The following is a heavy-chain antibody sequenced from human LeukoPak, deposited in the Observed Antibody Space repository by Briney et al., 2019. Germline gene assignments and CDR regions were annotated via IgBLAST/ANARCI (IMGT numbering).Heavy chain of an antibody. J-gene: IGHJ4*02. Sequence: SETLSLTCTVSGGSITSYYWSWIRQPPGKELDWIGYIYYTGTTSYSPSLKSRVTMSVDTSRNQFSLELTSVTAADTAVYYCARQNPAAEGLGLDHWGQGALVTVSS. D-gene: IGHD6-13*01. CDR3: ARQNPAAEGLGLDH. CDR1: GGSITSYY. V-gene: IGHV4-59*08. CDR2: IYYTGTT.